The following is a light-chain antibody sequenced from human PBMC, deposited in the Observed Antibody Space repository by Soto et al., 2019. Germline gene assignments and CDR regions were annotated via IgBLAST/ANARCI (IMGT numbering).Light chain of an antibody. Sequence: EIVLTQSPATLSLSPGERVTLSCRASQSVSSYLALYQQKPGQAPRLLIYDASNRATGIPARFSGSGSGTDFTLTISSLEPEDFAVYYCQQRSNWPPIFTFGPGTKVDIK. CDR2: DAS. CDR3: QQRSNWPPIFT. CDR1: QSVSSY. J-gene: IGKJ3*01. V-gene: IGKV3-11*01.